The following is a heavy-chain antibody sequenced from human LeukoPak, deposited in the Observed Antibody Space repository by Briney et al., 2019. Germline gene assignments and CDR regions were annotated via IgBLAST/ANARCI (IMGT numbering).Heavy chain of an antibody. CDR3: TTALNFDILTGLYQPIAAFDV. CDR1: GFTFSSYW. D-gene: IGHD3-9*01. J-gene: IGHJ3*01. CDR2: IKQDGSEK. V-gene: IGHV3-7*01. Sequence: GGSLRLSCAASGFTFSSYWMSWVRQAPGKGLEWVANIKQDGSEKYYVDSVKGRFTISRDNAKNSLYLQMNSLRAEDTAVYYCTTALNFDILTGLYQPIAAFDVWGQGTLVIVSS.